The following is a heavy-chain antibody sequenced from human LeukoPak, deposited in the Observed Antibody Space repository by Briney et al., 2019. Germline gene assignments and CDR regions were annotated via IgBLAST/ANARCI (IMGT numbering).Heavy chain of an antibody. CDR3: ASRYGDYVRGRYYFDY. CDR1: GGSFSGYY. V-gene: IGHV4-34*01. J-gene: IGHJ4*02. CDR2: INHSGST. D-gene: IGHD4-17*01. Sequence: PSETLSLTCAVYGGSFSGYYWSWIRHPPGKGLEWIGEINHSGSTNYNPSLKSRVTISVDTSKNQFSLKLSSVTAADTAVYYCASRYGDYVRGRYYFDYWGQGTLVTVSS.